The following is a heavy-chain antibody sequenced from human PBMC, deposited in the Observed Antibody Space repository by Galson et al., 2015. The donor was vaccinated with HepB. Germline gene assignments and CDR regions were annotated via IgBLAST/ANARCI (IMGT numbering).Heavy chain of an antibody. D-gene: IGHD5-24*01. CDR1: GFGISGYS. CDR3: ARERVMGWLQKSLGNLDP. Sequence: SLRLSCAASGFGISGYSMHWVRQAPGKGLEWLSYISGHRNTIYYTDAVKGRFTISRDNAKNSLFLQMNSLRVEDTAVYYCARERVMGWLQKSLGNLDPWGQGTLVTVSS. J-gene: IGHJ5*02. V-gene: IGHV3-48*04. CDR2: ISGHRNTI.